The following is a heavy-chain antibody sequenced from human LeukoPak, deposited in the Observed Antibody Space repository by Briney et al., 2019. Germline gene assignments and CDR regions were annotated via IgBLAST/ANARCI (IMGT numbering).Heavy chain of an antibody. V-gene: IGHV3-23*01. D-gene: IGHD3-22*01. Sequence: GGSLRLSCAASGFTFSSYAMSWVRQAPGKGLEWVSAIIGSGGSTYYADSVKGRFTISRDNSKNTLYLQMNSLRAEDTAVYYCAKGPYYYDSSGYYGDYWGQGTLVTVSS. CDR3: AKGPYYYDSSGYYGDY. CDR2: IIGSGGST. CDR1: GFTFSSYA. J-gene: IGHJ4*02.